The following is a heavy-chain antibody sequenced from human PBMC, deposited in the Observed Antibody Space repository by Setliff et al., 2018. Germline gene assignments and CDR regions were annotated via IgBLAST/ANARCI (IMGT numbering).Heavy chain of an antibody. D-gene: IGHD3-22*01. CDR3: ARGKGNGSGGYFGYDPFDV. V-gene: IGHV3-30-3*01. J-gene: IGHJ3*01. CDR1: GFTFSSYA. Sequence: GGSLRLSCAASGFTFSSYAMHWVRQAPGKGLEWVAVISYDGSNKYYADSVKGRFTISRDNSKNTLYLQMKGLGAEDTAHYYCARGKGNGSGGYFGYDPFDVWGQGTLVTVSS. CDR2: ISYDGSNK.